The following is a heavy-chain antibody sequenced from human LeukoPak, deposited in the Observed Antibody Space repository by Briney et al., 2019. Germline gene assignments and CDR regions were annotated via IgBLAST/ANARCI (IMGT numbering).Heavy chain of an antibody. D-gene: IGHD3-22*01. V-gene: IGHV4-61*02. CDR2: IYTSGST. CDR3: ARHRRPAYYYDSRASKNFDY. CDR1: GGSISSGSYY. J-gene: IGHJ4*02. Sequence: PSQTLSLTCTVSGGSISSGSYYWSWIRQPAGKGLEWIGRIYTSGSTNYNPSLKSRVTISVDTSKNQFSLKLSSVTAADTAVYYCARHRRPAYYYDSRASKNFDYWGQGTLVTVSS.